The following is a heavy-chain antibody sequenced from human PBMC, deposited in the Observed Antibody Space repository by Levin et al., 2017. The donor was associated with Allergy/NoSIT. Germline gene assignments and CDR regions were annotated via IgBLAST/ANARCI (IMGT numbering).Heavy chain of an antibody. CDR2: IYSDGRT. V-gene: IGHV3-53*01. D-gene: IGHD3-16*01. J-gene: IGHJ5*02. CDR3: ARDQFLYGSASGGWFDP. Sequence: LSLTCAASGFTVSTYYMNWVRQAPGKGLEWVSVIYSDGRTYYADSVKGRFTISRDNSKNTLYLQMNSLSVEDTAVYYCARDQFLYGSASGGWFDPWGQGTLVTVSS. CDR1: GFTVSTYY.